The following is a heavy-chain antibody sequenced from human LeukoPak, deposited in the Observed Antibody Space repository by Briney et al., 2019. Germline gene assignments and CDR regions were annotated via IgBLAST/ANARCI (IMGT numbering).Heavy chain of an antibody. CDR1: GYTFINYY. Sequence: ASVKVSCKASGYTFINYYIHWVRQAPRQGLEWVGIINPSGGSTTYAQKFQGRVSMTRDTSTSTVYMELSSLESDDTALYYCARHSLPGTTPFDYWGQGTLATVSS. CDR2: INPSGGST. J-gene: IGHJ4*02. V-gene: IGHV1-46*01. D-gene: IGHD1-1*01. CDR3: ARHSLPGTTPFDY.